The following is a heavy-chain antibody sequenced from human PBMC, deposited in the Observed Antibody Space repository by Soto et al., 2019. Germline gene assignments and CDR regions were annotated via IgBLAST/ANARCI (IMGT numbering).Heavy chain of an antibody. V-gene: IGHV5-51*01. CDR2: IYPGDSDT. CDR3: ARTSTYCSGGSCFTGGSYYYYGMDV. CDR1: GYSFTSYW. D-gene: IGHD2-15*01. Sequence: GESLKISCKGSGYSFTSYWVGWVRQMPGKGLEWMGIIYPGDSDTRYSPSFQGQVTISADKSISTAYLQWSSLKASDTAMYYCARTSTYCSGGSCFTGGSYYYYGMDVWGQGTTVTVSS. J-gene: IGHJ6*02.